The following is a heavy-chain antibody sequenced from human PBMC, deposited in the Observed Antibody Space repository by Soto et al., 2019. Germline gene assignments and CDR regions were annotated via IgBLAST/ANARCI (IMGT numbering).Heavy chain of an antibody. CDR1: GGSFSGYY. CDR3: ARVRIVVVPAAPYYYGMDV. J-gene: IGHJ6*02. D-gene: IGHD2-2*01. V-gene: IGHV4-34*01. CDR2: INHSGST. Sequence: SETLSLTCAVYGGSFSGYYWSWIRQPPGKGLEWIGEINHSGSTNHNPSLKSRVTISVDTSKNQFSLKLSSVTAADTAVYYCARVRIVVVPAAPYYYGMDVWGQGTTVTVSS.